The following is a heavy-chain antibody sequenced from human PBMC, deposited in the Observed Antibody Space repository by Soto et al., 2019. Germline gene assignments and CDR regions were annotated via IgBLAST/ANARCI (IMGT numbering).Heavy chain of an antibody. J-gene: IGHJ4*02. V-gene: IGHV3-21*01. CDR3: ARGWLHDPWMH. CDR2: ISSSSIYI. D-gene: IGHD5-12*01. CDR1: GFTFSSYN. Sequence: EVQLVESGGGLVRPGGSLRLSCAASGFTFSSYNMNWVRQAPGKGLEWVSSISSSSIYIYYATSLKGRFTISRDNAKNSLYLQMNSLRAEDTAVYYCARGWLHDPWMHWGQGALVTVSS.